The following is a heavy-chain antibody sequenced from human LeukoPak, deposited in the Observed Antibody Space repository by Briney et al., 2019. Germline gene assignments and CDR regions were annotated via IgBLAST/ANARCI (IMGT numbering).Heavy chain of an antibody. V-gene: IGHV1-46*04. CDR2: INPSGGST. J-gene: IGHJ5*02. CDR1: GYTFTSYA. Sequence: GASVKVSCKASGYTFTSYAMNWVRQAPGQGLEWMALINPSGGSTRYAQKLQGRVTMTRDTSTTTVYMELSSLRSEDTAVYYCARGGHLRYGDTQNWFDPWGQGTLVTVSS. CDR3: ARGGHLRYGDTQNWFDP. D-gene: IGHD4-17*01.